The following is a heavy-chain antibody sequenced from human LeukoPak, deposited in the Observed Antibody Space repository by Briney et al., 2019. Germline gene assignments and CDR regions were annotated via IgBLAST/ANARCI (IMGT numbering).Heavy chain of an antibody. J-gene: IGHJ5*02. CDR1: GGSISSGGYY. CDR2: IYYSGST. V-gene: IGHV4-31*03. CDR3: ARTPQWGSAFFDP. D-gene: IGHD3-16*01. Sequence: SQTLPLTCTVSGGSISSGGYYWSWIRQHPGKGLEWIGYIYYSGSTYYNPSLKSRVTISVDTSKNQFSLKLSSVTAADTAVYYCARTPQWGSAFFDPWGQGTLVTVSS.